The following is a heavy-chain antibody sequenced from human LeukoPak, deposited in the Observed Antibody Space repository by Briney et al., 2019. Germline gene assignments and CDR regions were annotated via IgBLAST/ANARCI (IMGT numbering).Heavy chain of an antibody. CDR1: GVSISTQFYY. CDR2: MYYRGST. CDR3: ARGVGPTTAQSTFDY. J-gene: IGHJ4*02. Sequence: SETLSLTCTVSGVSISTQFYYWGWIRQTPGKALEWIGNMYYRGSTYYNPSLHSRVSMSLDTSKNQFSLRLSSVTAADTAVYYCARGVGPTTAQSTFDYWGQGALVTVSS. V-gene: IGHV4-39*07. D-gene: IGHD1-26*01.